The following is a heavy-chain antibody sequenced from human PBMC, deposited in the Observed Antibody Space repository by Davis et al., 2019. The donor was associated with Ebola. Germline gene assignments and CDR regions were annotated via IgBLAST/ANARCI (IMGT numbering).Heavy chain of an antibody. CDR1: GFTFSSSW. CDR2: IKQDGSEK. J-gene: IGHJ4*02. V-gene: IGHV3-7*01. D-gene: IGHD1-26*01. Sequence: GESLKISCEASGFTFSSSWMNWVRQAPGKGLEWVANIKQDGSEKHYADSVKGRFTISRDNAKNSLFLQLNSLRAEDTAVYYCERHWDEGDDWGQGTLVTVSS. CDR3: ERHWDEGDD.